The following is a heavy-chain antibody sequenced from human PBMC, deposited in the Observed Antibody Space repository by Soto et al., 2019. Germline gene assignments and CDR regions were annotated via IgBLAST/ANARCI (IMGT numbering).Heavy chain of an antibody. CDR1: GGTFSSYA. CDR2: IIPIFGTA. CDR3: ARGGEESSGYPYYYYGMDV. Sequence: QVQLVQSGAEVKKPGSSVKVSCKASGGTFSSYAISWVRQAPGQGLEWMGGIIPIFGTANYAQKFQGRVTITADESTSTAYMELSSLRSEDTAVYYCARGGEESSGYPYYYYGMDVWGQGTTVTVSS. D-gene: IGHD3-22*01. J-gene: IGHJ6*02. V-gene: IGHV1-69*01.